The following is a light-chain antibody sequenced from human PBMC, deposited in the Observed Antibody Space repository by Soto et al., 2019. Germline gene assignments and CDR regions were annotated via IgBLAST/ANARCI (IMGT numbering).Light chain of an antibody. CDR1: QSVSSY. Sequence: EIVLTQSPATLSLSPGERATLSCRASQSVSSYLAWYQQKPAQAPRLLIYGASNRATGIPARFSGSGSGTDITLTISCLEPEGFAVYYCQQRSNWWTFGQGTKVEIK. V-gene: IGKV3-11*01. J-gene: IGKJ1*01. CDR2: GAS. CDR3: QQRSNWWT.